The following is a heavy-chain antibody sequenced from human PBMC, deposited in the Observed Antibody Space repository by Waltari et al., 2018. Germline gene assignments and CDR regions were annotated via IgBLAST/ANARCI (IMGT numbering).Heavy chain of an antibody. CDR1: GFQFSRYA. J-gene: IGHJ4*02. CDR2: ITDTGSDT. Sequence: EVQLEESGGGLVQPGGSLRLSCSASGFQFSRYAMAWVRQVPGKGREWIAAITDTGSDTYSAESVKGRFTISRDHSLYLQMKSLRVEDTAVYYCVKGSGGSRPYYFDSWGQGTLVTVSS. D-gene: IGHD1-26*01. V-gene: IGHV3-23*04. CDR3: VKGSGGSRPYYFDS.